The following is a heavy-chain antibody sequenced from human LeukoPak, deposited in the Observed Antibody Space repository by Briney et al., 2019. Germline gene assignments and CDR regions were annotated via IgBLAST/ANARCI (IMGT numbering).Heavy chain of an antibody. V-gene: IGHV4-61*05. J-gene: IGHJ4*02. CDR2: ISYTGST. CDR1: GVSISSSNSY. CDR3: ARTAKYYYGSETYYFFDY. Sequence: PSETLSLTCTVSGVSISSSNSYWGWIRQPPGKGLEWIGYISYTGSTTYNSSLKSRVTISLDTSQNQFSLKLTSVTPADTAVYYCARTAKYYYGSETYYFFDYWGQGTLVTVSS. D-gene: IGHD3-10*01.